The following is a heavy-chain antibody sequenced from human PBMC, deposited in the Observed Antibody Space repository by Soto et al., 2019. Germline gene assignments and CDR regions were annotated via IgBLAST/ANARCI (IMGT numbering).Heavy chain of an antibody. V-gene: IGHV1-46*03. Sequence: ASVKVSCKASGYTFTSYGISWVRQAPGQGLEWMGIISPSSGSTSYAQKFQGRVTMTRDTSTSTVYMELSSLRSEDTAVYYCARGPNWNYRTMFDPWGQGTLVTVSS. CDR1: GYTFTSYG. CDR3: ARGPNWNYRTMFDP. D-gene: IGHD1-7*01. J-gene: IGHJ5*02. CDR2: ISPSSGST.